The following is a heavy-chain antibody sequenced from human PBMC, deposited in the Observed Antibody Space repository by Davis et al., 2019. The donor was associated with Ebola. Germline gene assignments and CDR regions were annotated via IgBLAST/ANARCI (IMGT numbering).Heavy chain of an antibody. D-gene: IGHD3-10*01. Sequence: PGGSLRLSCAASGFTFSSYAMSWVRQAPGKGLEWVSAISGSGGSTYYADSVKGRFTISRDNSKNTLYLQMNSLRAEDTAVYYCAKRDPGYYGSGSHPVDYWGQGTLVTVSS. CDR1: GFTFSSYA. CDR2: ISGSGGST. J-gene: IGHJ4*02. CDR3: AKRDPGYYGSGSHPVDY. V-gene: IGHV3-23*01.